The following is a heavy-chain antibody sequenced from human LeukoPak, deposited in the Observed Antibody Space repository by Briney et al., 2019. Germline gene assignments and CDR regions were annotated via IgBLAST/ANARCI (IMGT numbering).Heavy chain of an antibody. CDR2: ISGSGGST. CDR1: GFTFSSYN. D-gene: IGHD4-17*01. J-gene: IGHJ3*02. CDR3: VKTGESTVTGRNAFDI. Sequence: PGGSLRLACAASGFTFSSYNMSWVRQAPGKGLEWVSVISGSGGSTYYADSVKGRFTISRDNSKNTLYLQMNSLRAEDTAVYYCVKTGESTVTGRNAFDIWGQGTMATVSS. V-gene: IGHV3-23*01.